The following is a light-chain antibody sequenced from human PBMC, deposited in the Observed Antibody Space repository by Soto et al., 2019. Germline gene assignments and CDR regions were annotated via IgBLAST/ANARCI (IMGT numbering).Light chain of an antibody. V-gene: IGKV2-28*01. Sequence: DIVMTQSPLSLPVTPGEPASISCRSSQSLLHSKGYNYLDWYLQTPGQSPQLLIYLGSIRASGVPDRFSGSGSGTAFTLNITRVQAEDVAVYYCQQSQKAPLTFGGGTKVEIK. CDR1: QSLLHSKGYNY. CDR2: LGS. J-gene: IGKJ4*01. CDR3: QQSQKAPLT.